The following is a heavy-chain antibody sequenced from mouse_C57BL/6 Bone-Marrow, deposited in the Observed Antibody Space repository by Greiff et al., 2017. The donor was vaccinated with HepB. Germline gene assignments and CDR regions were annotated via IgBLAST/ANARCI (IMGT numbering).Heavy chain of an antibody. D-gene: IGHD1-1*01. CDR2: IDPSDSYT. Sequence: QVQLQQSGAELVMPGVSVKLSCKASGYTFTSYWMHWVKQRPGQGLEWIGEIDPSDSYTNYNQKFKGKSTLTVDKSSSTAYMQLSSLTSEDSAVYYCAREDTTVVADFDYWGQGTTLTVSS. CDR1: GYTFTSYW. V-gene: IGHV1-69*01. CDR3: AREDTTVVADFDY. J-gene: IGHJ2*01.